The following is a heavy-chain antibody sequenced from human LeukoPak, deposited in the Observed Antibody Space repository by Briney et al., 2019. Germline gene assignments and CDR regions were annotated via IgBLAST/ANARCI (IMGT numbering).Heavy chain of an antibody. J-gene: IGHJ2*01. CDR3: AKAPYGDYDWYFDL. CDR1: GFTFDDYA. D-gene: IGHD4-17*01. Sequence: GRSLRLSCAASGFTFDDYAMHWVRQAPGKGLEWVSGISWNRGSIGYADSVKGRFTISRDNAKNSLYLQMNSLRAEDTALYYCAKAPYGDYDWYFDLWGRGTLVTVSS. CDR2: ISWNRGSI. V-gene: IGHV3-9*01.